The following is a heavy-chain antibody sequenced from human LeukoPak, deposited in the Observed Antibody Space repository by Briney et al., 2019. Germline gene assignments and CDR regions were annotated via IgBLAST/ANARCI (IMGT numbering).Heavy chain of an antibody. CDR1: GGSFSGYY. Sequence: SETLSLTCAVYGGSFSGYYWSWIRQPPGKGLEWIGEINHSGSTNYNPSLKSRVTISVDTSKNQFSLKLSSVTAADTAVYYCARDRVWRYCSSTSCYTLNYFDYWGQGTLVTVSS. D-gene: IGHD2-2*02. V-gene: IGHV4-34*01. J-gene: IGHJ4*02. CDR3: ARDRVWRYCSSTSCYTLNYFDY. CDR2: INHSGST.